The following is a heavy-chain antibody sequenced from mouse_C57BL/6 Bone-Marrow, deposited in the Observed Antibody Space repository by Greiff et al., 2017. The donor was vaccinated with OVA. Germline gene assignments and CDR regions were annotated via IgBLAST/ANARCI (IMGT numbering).Heavy chain of an antibody. CDR3: ARWGAMVTTDWYFDV. Sequence: VQLQQSGAELVKPGASVKLSCKASGYTFTSYWMHWVKQRPGRGLEWIGRIDPNSGGTKYNEKFKSKATLTVDKPSSTAYMQLSSLTSEDSAVYYCARWGAMVTTDWYFDVWGTGTTVTVSS. CDR2: IDPNSGGT. CDR1: GYTFTSYW. J-gene: IGHJ1*03. V-gene: IGHV1-72*01. D-gene: IGHD2-2*01.